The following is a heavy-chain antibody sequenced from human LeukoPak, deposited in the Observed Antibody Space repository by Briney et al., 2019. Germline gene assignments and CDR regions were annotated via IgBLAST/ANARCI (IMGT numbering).Heavy chain of an antibody. D-gene: IGHD5-12*01. J-gene: IGHJ5*02. V-gene: IGHV4-39*01. Sequence: PSETLSLTCTVSGGSISSSSYYWGWIRQPPGKGLEWIGSIYYSGSTYYNPSLKSRVTISVDTSKNQFSLKLSSVTAADTAVYYCARLVATQKLYSWFDPWGQGTLVTVSS. CDR1: GGSISSSSYY. CDR3: ARLVATQKLYSWFDP. CDR2: IYYSGST.